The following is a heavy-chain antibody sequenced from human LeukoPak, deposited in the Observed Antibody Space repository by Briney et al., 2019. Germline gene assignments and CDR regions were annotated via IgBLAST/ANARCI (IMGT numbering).Heavy chain of an antibody. CDR3: ARDTGSGWYGD. CDR2: IKHDGSEM. J-gene: IGHJ4*02. D-gene: IGHD6-19*01. V-gene: IGHV3-7*01. Sequence: GGSLRLSCVVSGLSFNSYWMTWVRQAPGRGLEWVANIKHDGSEMYYVDSVKGRFTVSRDNARNSLYLQMNSLRAEDTAVYYCARDTGSGWYGDWGQGTLVTVSS. CDR1: GLSFNSYW.